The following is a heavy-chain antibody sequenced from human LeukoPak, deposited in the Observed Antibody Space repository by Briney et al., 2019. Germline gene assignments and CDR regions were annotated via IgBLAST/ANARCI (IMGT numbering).Heavy chain of an antibody. CDR1: GYTFTSYD. CDR3: ARGRRGGWLQLYYFDY. J-gene: IGHJ4*02. V-gene: IGHV1-8*03. D-gene: IGHD5-24*01. Sequence: ASVKVSCKASGYTFTSYDINWVRQATGQGLEWMGWMNPNSGNTGYAQKFQGRVTITRNTSISTAYMELSSLRSEDTAVYYCARGRRGGWLQLYYFDYWGQGTLVTVSS. CDR2: MNPNSGNT.